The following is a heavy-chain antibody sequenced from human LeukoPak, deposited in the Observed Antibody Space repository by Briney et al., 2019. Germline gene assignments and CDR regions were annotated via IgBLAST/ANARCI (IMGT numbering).Heavy chain of an antibody. J-gene: IGHJ6*02. CDR1: GGSFSGYY. V-gene: IGHV3-23*01. CDR2: ISGSSGTT. CDR3: AKGSPYCSGGRCYVYYYGMDV. D-gene: IGHD2-15*01. Sequence: ETLSLTCAVYGGSFSGYYWSWIRQPPGKGLEWVSGISGSSGTTYYADSVKGRFAISRDNSKNTLYLQMNSLRAEDTAVYYCAKGSPYCSGGRCYVYYYGMDVWGQRTTVTVSS.